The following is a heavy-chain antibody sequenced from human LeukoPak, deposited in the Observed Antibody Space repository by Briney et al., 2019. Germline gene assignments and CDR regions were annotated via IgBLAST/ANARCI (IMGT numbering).Heavy chain of an antibody. D-gene: IGHD1-26*01. Sequence: GGSLRLSCAASGFTFSNYWVHWVRQDPLKGLVWVSRINSDGGSTGYADSVKGRFTISRDNTKNTLYLQMNSLRAEDTALYYCARGGTSGSLIYWGQGTLVTVSS. J-gene: IGHJ4*02. CDR1: GFTFSNYW. V-gene: IGHV3-74*01. CDR2: INSDGGST. CDR3: ARGGTSGSLIY.